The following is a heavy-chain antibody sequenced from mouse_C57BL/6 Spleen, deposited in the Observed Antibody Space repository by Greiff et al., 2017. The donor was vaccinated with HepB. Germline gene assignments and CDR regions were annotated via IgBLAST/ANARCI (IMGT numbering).Heavy chain of an antibody. CDR3: ARAGRSFDY. CDR2: ISGGGGKN. J-gene: IGHJ2*01. Sequence: EVQRVESGGGLVKPGGSLKLSCAASGFTFSSYTMSWVRQTPEKRLEWVATISGGGGKNYYTDSVKGRFTISRDNAKNTLYLQMSSLRSEDTALYYCARAGRSFDYWGQGPTLTVSS. V-gene: IGHV5-9*01. CDR1: GFTFSSYT. D-gene: IGHD3-3*01.